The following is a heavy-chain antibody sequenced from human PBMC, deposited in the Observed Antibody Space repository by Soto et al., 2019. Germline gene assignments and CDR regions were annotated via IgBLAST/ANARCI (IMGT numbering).Heavy chain of an antibody. V-gene: IGHV4-30-4*01. CDR3: AREGYLLYYDGSGYAGGNWFDP. J-gene: IGHJ5*02. CDR1: AGSISRGDYY. D-gene: IGHD3-22*01. Sequence: PSETLSLPCTVSAGSISRGDYYWSWIPQPPGKGLEWIGYIYYSGSTYYNPSLKSRVTISVDTSKNQFSLKLSSVTAADTAVYYCAREGYLLYYDGSGYAGGNWFDPWGQGTLVTVSS. CDR2: IYYSGST.